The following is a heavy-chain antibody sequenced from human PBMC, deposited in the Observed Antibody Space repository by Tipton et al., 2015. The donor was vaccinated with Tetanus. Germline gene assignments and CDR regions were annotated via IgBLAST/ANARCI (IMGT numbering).Heavy chain of an antibody. D-gene: IGHD3-3*01. J-gene: IGHJ4*02. V-gene: IGHV5-51*01. CDR2: IYPGDSDT. CDR3: ARRDGNYDTYYFHY. Sequence: QLVQSGAVVKKPGESLKISCKGSGYRFTSQWIGWVRQKPGKGLEWMGVIYPGDSDTRYSPPFEGQVTISADKSNSTTYLQWSSLKASDTAMYYCARRDGNYDTYYFHYWGQGTLVTVSS. CDR1: GYRFTSQW.